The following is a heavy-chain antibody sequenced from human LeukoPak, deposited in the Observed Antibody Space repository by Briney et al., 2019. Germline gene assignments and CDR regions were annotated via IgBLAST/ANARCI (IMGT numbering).Heavy chain of an antibody. D-gene: IGHD5-18*01. J-gene: IGHJ4*02. Sequence: ASVKVSCKASGYTFTSYGISWVRQAPGQGLEWMGWISAYNGNTNYAQKLQGRVTMTTDTSTSTAYMELRSLRSDDTAVYYCARGGIQLWSRPPFDYWGQGTLVTVSS. CDR3: ARGGIQLWSRPPFDY. CDR1: GYTFTSYG. CDR2: ISAYNGNT. V-gene: IGHV1-18*01.